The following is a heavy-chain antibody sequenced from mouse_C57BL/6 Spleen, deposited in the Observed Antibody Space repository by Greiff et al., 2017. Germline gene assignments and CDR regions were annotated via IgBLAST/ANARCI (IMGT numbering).Heavy chain of an antibody. CDR3: ARGNWDWYFDV. CDR1: GYTFTSYW. V-gene: IGHV1-64*01. J-gene: IGHJ1*03. CDR2: IHPNSGST. D-gene: IGHD4-1*01. Sequence: QVQLQQSGAELVKPGASVKLSCKASGYTFTSYWMHWVKQRPGQGLEWIGMIHPNSGSTNYNEKFKSKATLTVDKSSSTAYMQLRSLTSEDSAVYYCARGNWDWYFDVWGTGTTVTVSS.